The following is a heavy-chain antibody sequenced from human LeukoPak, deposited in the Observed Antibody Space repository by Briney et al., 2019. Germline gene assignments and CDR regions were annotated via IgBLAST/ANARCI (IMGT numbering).Heavy chain of an antibody. V-gene: IGHV1-18*01. CDR1: GYTFNRYG. CDR3: ARADPTNTGHEYFDY. J-gene: IGHJ4*02. D-gene: IGHD2/OR15-2a*01. CDR2: NSALTGNI. Sequence: ASVKVSCKASGYTFNRYGISWVRQAPGQRPEWMGWNSALTGNIDYAPKFQGRVTMNTDTSTRTAYMELSSLVSADTAVYFCARADPTNTGHEYFDYWGRGTLVTVSP.